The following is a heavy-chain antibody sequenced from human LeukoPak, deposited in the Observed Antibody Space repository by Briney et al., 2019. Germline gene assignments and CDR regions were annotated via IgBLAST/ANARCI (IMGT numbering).Heavy chain of an antibody. CDR2: ISSSSSTI. CDR1: GFTFSSYS. J-gene: IGHJ4*02. Sequence: AGGSLRLSCAASGFTFSSYSMNWVRQAPGKGLEWVSYISSSSSTIYYADSVKGRFTISRDNSKNTLYLQMNSLRAEDTAVYYCARVMGRYCSSTSCYVDYWGQGTLVTVSS. V-gene: IGHV3-48*01. CDR3: ARVMGRYCSSTSCYVDY. D-gene: IGHD2-2*01.